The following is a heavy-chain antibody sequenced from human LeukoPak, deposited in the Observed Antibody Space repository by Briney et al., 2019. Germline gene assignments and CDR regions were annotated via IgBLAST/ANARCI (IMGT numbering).Heavy chain of an antibody. V-gene: IGHV4-61*01. Sequence: SETLSLTCTVSGGSVSSGSYYWSWIRQPPGKGLEWIGYIYYSGSTNYNPSLKSRVTISVDTSKNQFSLKLSSVTAADTAVYYCARSRLTGPTNWFDPWGQGTLVTVSS. CDR3: ARSRLTGPTNWFDP. J-gene: IGHJ5*02. CDR1: GGSVSSGSYY. D-gene: IGHD5-12*01. CDR2: IYYSGST.